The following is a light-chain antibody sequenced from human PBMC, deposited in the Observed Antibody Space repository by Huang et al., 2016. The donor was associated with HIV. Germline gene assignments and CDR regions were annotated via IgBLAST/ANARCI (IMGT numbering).Light chain of an antibody. CDR3: QQSYGTVLT. J-gene: IGKJ4*01. V-gene: IGKV1-39*01. CDR2: AAS. Sequence: DIQLTQSPSSLSASAGDRVTITCRASESIANYLNWYQQKPGKAPKVRISAASTLETGVPARFSGSGFGTDFTLTISSLQPEDFATYFCQQSYGTVLTFGGGTMVDIK. CDR1: ESIANY.